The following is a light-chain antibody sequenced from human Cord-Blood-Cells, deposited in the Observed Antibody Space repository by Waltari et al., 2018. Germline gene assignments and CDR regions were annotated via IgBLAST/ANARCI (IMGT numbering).Light chain of an antibody. CDR2: DAS. CDR3: SSYTSSSTLV. J-gene: IGLJ1*01. Sequence: QSALTQPASVSGSPGQSITISCTGTSSDVGGYNYVSWYQQHPGKAPKLMIYDASIRPSGVSNRFSVAKSGNTASLPISGLQAEDEADYYCSSYTSSSTLVFGTGTKVTVL. V-gene: IGLV2-14*01. CDR1: SSDVGGYNY.